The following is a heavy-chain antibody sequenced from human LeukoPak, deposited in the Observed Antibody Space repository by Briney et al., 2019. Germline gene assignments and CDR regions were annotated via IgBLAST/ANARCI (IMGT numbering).Heavy chain of an antibody. D-gene: IGHD3-22*01. J-gene: IGHJ4*02. CDR3: ARKNYYDSSSIDY. CDR2: ISSSGSTI. V-gene: IGHV3-48*03. CDR1: GFTFSSYE. Sequence: GGSLRLSCEASGFTFSSYEMNWVRQAPGKGLEWVSYISSSGSTIYYADSVKGRFTISRDNAKNSLYLQMNSLRAEDTAVYYCARKNYYDSSSIDYWGQGTLVTVSS.